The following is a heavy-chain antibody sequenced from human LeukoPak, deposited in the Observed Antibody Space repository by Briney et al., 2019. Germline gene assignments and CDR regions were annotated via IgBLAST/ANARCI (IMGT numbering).Heavy chain of an antibody. J-gene: IGHJ4*02. D-gene: IGHD6-13*01. CDR1: GFTFSSYD. CDR2: ISYDGSNK. CDR3: AKVRSIAAAEAIDY. V-gene: IGHV3-30*18. Sequence: HAGGSLRLSCAASGFTFSSYDIHWVRQAPGKGLEWVAVISYDGSNKYYVDSVKGRFTISRDNSKNTVYLQMNSLRAEDTAVYYCAKVRSIAAAEAIDYWGQGTLVTVSS.